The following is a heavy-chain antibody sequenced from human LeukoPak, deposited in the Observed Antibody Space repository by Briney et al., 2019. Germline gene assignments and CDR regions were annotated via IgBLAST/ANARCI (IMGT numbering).Heavy chain of an antibody. CDR3: ARDSYDAFDI. V-gene: IGHV4-59*01. J-gene: IGHJ3*02. CDR2: IYYSGST. Sequence: SETLSLTCTVSGGSIRSYYWSWIRQPPGKGLEWIGYIYYSGSTNYNPSLKSRVTISVDTSKNQFSLKLSSVTAADTAVYYCARDSYDAFDIWGQGTMVTVSS. CDR1: GGSIRSYY.